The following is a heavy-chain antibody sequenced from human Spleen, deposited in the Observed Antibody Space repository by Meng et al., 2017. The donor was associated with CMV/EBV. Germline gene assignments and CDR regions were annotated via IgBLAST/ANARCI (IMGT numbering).Heavy chain of an antibody. CDR1: GGSINYYY. J-gene: IGHJ4*02. CDR3: VAYLVGIGGRGY. D-gene: IGHD1-26*01. Sequence: SETLSLTCSVSGGSINYYYWNWIRQPPGKGLEWIGDIYYTGSTNYNPSLKSRVAISLDTAKSQFSLKLTSVTTADTAVYFCVAYLVGIGGRGYWGQGTVVTVSS. CDR2: IYYTGST. V-gene: IGHV4-59*01.